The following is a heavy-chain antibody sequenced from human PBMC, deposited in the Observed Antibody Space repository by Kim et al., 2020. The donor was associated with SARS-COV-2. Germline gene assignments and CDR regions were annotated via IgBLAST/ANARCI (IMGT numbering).Heavy chain of an antibody. CDR2: IYYSGST. D-gene: IGHD3-9*01. Sequence: SETLSLTCTVSGGSISSYYWSWIRQPPGKGLEWIGYIYYSGSTNYNPSLKSRVTISVDTSKNQFSLKLSSVTAADTAVYYCARTQLRYFDWNDAFDIWG. V-gene: IGHV4-59*13. J-gene: IGHJ3*02. CDR1: GGSISSYY. CDR3: ARTQLRYFDWNDAFDI.